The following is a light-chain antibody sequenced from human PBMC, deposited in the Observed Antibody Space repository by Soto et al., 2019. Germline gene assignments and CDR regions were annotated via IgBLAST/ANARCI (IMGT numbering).Light chain of an antibody. Sequence: EVVLTQSPGTLSLSPGERATLSCRASQSVSNNYLAWYQQKPGQAPRLVIFGSSDRATGIPDRFSGSGSGTDFTLTISSLQSEDSAVYYCQQFNSWPGTFGQGTKVEIK. CDR3: QQFNSWPGT. J-gene: IGKJ1*01. CDR2: GSS. CDR1: QSVSNNY. V-gene: IGKV3-20*01.